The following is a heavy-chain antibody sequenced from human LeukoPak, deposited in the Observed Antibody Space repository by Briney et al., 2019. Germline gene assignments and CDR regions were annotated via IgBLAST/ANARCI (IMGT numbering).Heavy chain of an antibody. CDR1: GGSISSGSYY. J-gene: IGHJ4*02. D-gene: IGHD3-22*01. V-gene: IGHV4-61*02. CDR3: ARDLRSSGYPDY. Sequence: SETLSLTCTVSGGSISSGSYYWSWIRQPAGKGLEWIGRIYTSGSTNYNPSLKSRVTISVDTSKNQFSLKLSSVTAADTAVYYCARDLRSSGYPDYWGQGTLITVSS. CDR2: IYTSGST.